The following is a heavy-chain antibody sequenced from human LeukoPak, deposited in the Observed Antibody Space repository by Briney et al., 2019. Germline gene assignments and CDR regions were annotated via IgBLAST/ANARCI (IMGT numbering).Heavy chain of an antibody. CDR3: MGIAVAGTAFDY. Sequence: GESLKISCKGSGYNFATYWIGWVRQMPGKGLEWMGIIYPGDSDTRYSPSFQGQVTISADKSISTAYLQWSSLKASDTAMYYCMGIAVAGTAFDYWGQGTLVTVSS. CDR1: GYNFATYW. D-gene: IGHD6-19*01. J-gene: IGHJ4*02. CDR2: IYPGDSDT. V-gene: IGHV5-51*01.